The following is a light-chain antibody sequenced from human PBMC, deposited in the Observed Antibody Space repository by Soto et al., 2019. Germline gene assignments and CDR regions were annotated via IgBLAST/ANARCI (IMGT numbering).Light chain of an antibody. CDR2: AAS. Sequence: DIQLIQSPATLSASVGDRITITCRASENIFKFLAWYQQRSGSATNLLIYAASDLESGVPSRFSGSGSGTEFTLNIDNLQPADFSTYDCHHYNTQSITFGGGTKVDVK. V-gene: IGKV1-5*01. CDR3: HHYNTQSIT. J-gene: IGKJ4*01. CDR1: ENIFKF.